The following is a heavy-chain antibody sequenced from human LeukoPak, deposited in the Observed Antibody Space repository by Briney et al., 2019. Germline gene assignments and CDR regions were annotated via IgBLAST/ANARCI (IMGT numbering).Heavy chain of an antibody. CDR3: ARGVSSWYGNWFDP. D-gene: IGHD6-13*01. V-gene: IGHV4-34*01. Sequence: SETLSLTCAVYGGSFSGYYWSWIRQPPGKGLEWIGEINHSGSTNYNPSLKSRVTISVDTSKNQFSLKLSSVTAADTAVYYCARGVSSWYGNWFDPWGQGTLVTVSS. CDR1: GGSFSGYY. J-gene: IGHJ5*02. CDR2: INHSGST.